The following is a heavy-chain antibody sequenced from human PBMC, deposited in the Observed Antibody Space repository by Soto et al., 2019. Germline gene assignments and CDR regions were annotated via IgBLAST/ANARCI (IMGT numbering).Heavy chain of an antibody. J-gene: IGHJ4*02. Sequence: QVQLVESGGGVVQPGRSLRLSCAASGFTFSNYAMHWVRQAPGKGLEWVAVIWYDGSNKYYADSVKGRFTISRDNSKNRVYLQMNSLRAEDTAVYYCAHLHPSIAANYWGQGTLVTVSS. CDR2: IWYDGSNK. D-gene: IGHD6-13*01. CDR1: GFTFSNYA. CDR3: AHLHPSIAANY. V-gene: IGHV3-33*01.